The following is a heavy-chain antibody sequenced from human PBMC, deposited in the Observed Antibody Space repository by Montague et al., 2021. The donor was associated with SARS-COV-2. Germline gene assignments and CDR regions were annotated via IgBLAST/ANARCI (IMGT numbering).Heavy chain of an antibody. Sequence: SETLSLTCGVYGGSFNNYYFAWIRQPPGRGLEWIGESSQNGSTNYNPYPKSRVTISLDTSRNHVTLKLTSVTAADTAVYYCASGREDLGSGTDYGFRRWFAPWGQGTQVTVSS. CDR2: SSQNGST. CDR3: ASGREDLGSGTDYGFRRWFAP. J-gene: IGHJ5*02. V-gene: IGHV4-34*01. CDR1: GGSFNNYY. D-gene: IGHD3-10*01.